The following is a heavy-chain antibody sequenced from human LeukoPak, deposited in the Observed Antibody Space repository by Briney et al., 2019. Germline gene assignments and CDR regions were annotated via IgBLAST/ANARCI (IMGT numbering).Heavy chain of an antibody. CDR2: IGTAGDT. J-gene: IGHJ4*02. CDR1: GFTFSSYD. CDR3: ARGALGFDY. Sequence: GGSLRLSCAASGFTFSSYDIQWVRQATGKGLKWVSSIGTAGDTYYAGSVKGRFTLSRENAKKSSYLQMNNLGAGDTAIYYCARGALGFDYWGQGALVTVSS. V-gene: IGHV3-13*04.